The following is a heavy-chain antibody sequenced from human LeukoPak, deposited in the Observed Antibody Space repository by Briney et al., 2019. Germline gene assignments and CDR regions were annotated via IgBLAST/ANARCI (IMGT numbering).Heavy chain of an antibody. CDR3: ARDGPYGPRGTFDY. CDR1: GYSISSGYY. J-gene: IGHJ4*02. D-gene: IGHD3-10*01. CDR2: IYHSGST. Sequence: SETLSLTCTVSGYSISSGYYWGWIRQPPGKGLEWIGSIYHSGSTYYNPSLKSRVTISVDTSKNQFSLKLSSVTAADTAVYYCARDGPYGPRGTFDYWGQGTLITVSS. V-gene: IGHV4-38-2*02.